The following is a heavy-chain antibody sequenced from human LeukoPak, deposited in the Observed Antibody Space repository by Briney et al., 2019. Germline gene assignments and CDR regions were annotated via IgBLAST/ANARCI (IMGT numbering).Heavy chain of an antibody. Sequence: PSETLSLTCAVYGGSFSGYYWSWIRQPPGKGLEWIGEINHSGSTNYNPSLKSRVTISVDTSKNQFSLKLSSVTAADTAVYYCASSGQIAAAGKGLGYWGQGTLVTVSS. D-gene: IGHD6-13*01. J-gene: IGHJ4*02. V-gene: IGHV4-34*01. CDR1: GGSFSGYY. CDR3: ASSGQIAAAGKGLGY. CDR2: INHSGST.